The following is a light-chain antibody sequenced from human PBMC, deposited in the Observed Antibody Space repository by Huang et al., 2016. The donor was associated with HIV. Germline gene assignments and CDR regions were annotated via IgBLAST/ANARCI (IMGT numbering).Light chain of an antibody. CDR2: GAS. CDR1: QSLSTN. CDR3: QQYNNWPFIT. V-gene: IGKV3-15*01. Sequence: EIVMTQSPATLSVSPGERATLSCRASQSLSTNLAWYQQKPGQAPRLLIYGASTRATGISVRFSGSGSGTEFTLTISSLQSEDFAVYYCQQYNNWPFITFGQGTRLEIK. J-gene: IGKJ5*01.